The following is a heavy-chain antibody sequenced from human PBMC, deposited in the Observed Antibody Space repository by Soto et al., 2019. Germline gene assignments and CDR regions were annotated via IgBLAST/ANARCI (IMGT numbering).Heavy chain of an antibody. J-gene: IGHJ3*02. CDR3: AKAGGYMYDAFDI. CDR2: ISVGATRT. V-gene: IGHV3-23*01. D-gene: IGHD3-10*01. Sequence: GGSLRLSCAASGFTFSSYTMTWVRQAPGKGLEWVSGISVGATRTYYADSVEGRFSISRDDSKNTLSLQMNSLRGDDTAVYYCAKAGGYMYDAFDIWGQGTMVTVSS. CDR1: GFTFSSYT.